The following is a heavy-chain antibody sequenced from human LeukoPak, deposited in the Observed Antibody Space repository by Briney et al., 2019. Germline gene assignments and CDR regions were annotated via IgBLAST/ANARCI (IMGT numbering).Heavy chain of an antibody. J-gene: IGHJ4*02. Sequence: PGGSLRLSCAAYGFTLSNYGMHWVRQAPGKGLKWVAFIQYDGSNKDYEDSVKGRFTISRDNSRNTLYLQMNSLRAEDTAVYYCAKDSHSYCTGASCYSHGRGFDYWGQGILVTVSS. V-gene: IGHV3-30*02. CDR1: GFTLSNYG. CDR2: IQYDGSNK. D-gene: IGHD2-15*01. CDR3: AKDSHSYCTGASCYSHGRGFDY.